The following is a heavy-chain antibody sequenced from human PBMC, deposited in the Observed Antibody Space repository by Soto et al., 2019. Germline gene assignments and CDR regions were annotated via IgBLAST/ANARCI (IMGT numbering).Heavy chain of an antibody. J-gene: IGHJ6*02. CDR1: GFIFGDYA. CDR3: AKDRAAYYYYSYGMDV. Sequence: GGSLRLSCAASGFIFGDYAKHWGRQAPGKGLEWVSGISWNSGRIDYADSVKGRFTISRDNAKNSLYLQMNSLRAEDTALYYCAKDRAAYYYYSYGMDVWGQGTTVTVSS. CDR2: ISWNSGRI. V-gene: IGHV3-9*01. D-gene: IGHD6-13*01.